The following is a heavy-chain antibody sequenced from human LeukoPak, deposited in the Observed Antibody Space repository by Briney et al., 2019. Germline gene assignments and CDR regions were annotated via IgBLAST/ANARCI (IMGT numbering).Heavy chain of an antibody. V-gene: IGHV3-74*01. Sequence: GGSLRLSCAASGFTFSSYWMHWVRQAPGNGLVWVSRINRDGSSTSYADSVKGRFTISRDDAKNTLYLQMNSLRAEDTAVYYCARGGRYNWNDGPDYWGQGTLVTVSS. J-gene: IGHJ4*02. D-gene: IGHD1-20*01. CDR1: GFTFSSYW. CDR2: INRDGSST. CDR3: ARGGRYNWNDGPDY.